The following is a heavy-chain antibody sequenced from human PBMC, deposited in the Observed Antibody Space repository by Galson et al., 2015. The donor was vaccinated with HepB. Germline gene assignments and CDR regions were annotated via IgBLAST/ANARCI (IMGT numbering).Heavy chain of an antibody. V-gene: IGHV3-66*02. D-gene: IGHD4/OR15-4a*01. CDR2: IFSDGNT. Sequence: SLRLSCAASGLTVSRNYMSWVRQAPGKGLEWVSVIFSDGNTYYADSVKGRFIISRDNSKNTLYFQMNTLRAEDTAVYYCATLGAWAGSSGFWGQGTLVTVSS. J-gene: IGHJ4*02. CDR3: ATLGAWAGSSGF. CDR1: GLTVSRNY.